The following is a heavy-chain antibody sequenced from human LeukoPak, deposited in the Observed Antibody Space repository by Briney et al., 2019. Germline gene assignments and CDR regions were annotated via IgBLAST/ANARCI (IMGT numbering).Heavy chain of an antibody. CDR2: INHSGST. CDR3: AKAAKFYYGSQTYYYFDY. D-gene: IGHD3-10*01. J-gene: IGHJ4*02. V-gene: IGHV4-34*01. Sequence: SETLSLTCAVYGGSFSGYYWSWIRQPPGKGLEWIGEINHSGSTNYNPSLKSRVAMSVDTSKSQFSLSLTSVTTADTAVYYCAKAAKFYYGSQTYYYFDYWGQGILVTVSS. CDR1: GGSFSGYY.